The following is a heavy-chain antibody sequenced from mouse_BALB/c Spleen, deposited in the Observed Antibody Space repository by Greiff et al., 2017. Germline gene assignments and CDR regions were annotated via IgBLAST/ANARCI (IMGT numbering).Heavy chain of an antibody. V-gene: IGHV5-12-1*01. CDR2: ISSGGGST. CDR1: GFAFSSYD. J-gene: IGHJ2*01. Sequence: EVKLMESGGGLVKPGGSLKLSCAASGFAFSSYDMSWVRQTPEKRLEWVAYISSGGGSTYYPDTVKGRFTISRDNAKNTLYLQMSSLKSEDTAMYYCARQWAGFDYWGQGTTLTVSS. CDR3: ARQWAGFDY.